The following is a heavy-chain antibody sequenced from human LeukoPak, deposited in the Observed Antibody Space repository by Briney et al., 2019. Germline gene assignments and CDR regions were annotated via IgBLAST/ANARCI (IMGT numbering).Heavy chain of an antibody. Sequence: PGGSLRLSCAASGFTFSSYSMNWVRQAPGKGLEWVSSISSSSSYIYYADSVKGRFTISRDNSKNTLYLQMNSLRAEDTAVYYCASFQRKTYYDFWSGYSWFDPWGQGTLVTVSS. CDR3: ASFQRKTYYDFWSGYSWFDP. V-gene: IGHV3-21*01. CDR2: ISSSSSYI. CDR1: GFTFSSYS. D-gene: IGHD3-3*01. J-gene: IGHJ5*02.